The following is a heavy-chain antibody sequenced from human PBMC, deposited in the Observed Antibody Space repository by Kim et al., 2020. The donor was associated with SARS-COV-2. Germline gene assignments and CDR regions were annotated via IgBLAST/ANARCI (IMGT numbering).Heavy chain of an antibody. CDR1: GFTFSSYV. CDR2: ISRDGSDE. V-gene: IGHV3-30*03. D-gene: IGHD6-13*01. CDR3: ARAGDQQQLAIRNDVFD. J-gene: IGHJ3*02. Sequence: GGSLRLSCAASGFTFSSYVMHWVRQAPAKWLEWVAVISRDGSDEYYADSVRGRFTISRDNSKDTLYLQMNSLRDDDTAVYYCARAGDQQQLAIRNDVFD.